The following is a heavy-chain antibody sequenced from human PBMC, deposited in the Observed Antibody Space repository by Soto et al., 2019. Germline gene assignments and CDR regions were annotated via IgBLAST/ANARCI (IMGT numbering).Heavy chain of an antibody. V-gene: IGHV1-69*01. CDR1: GGTFSSYA. D-gene: IGHD3-22*01. CDR3: ASSSDLWVSADYYDTSGYLDY. Sequence: QVQLVQSGAEVKKPGSSVKVSCKASGGTFSSYAISWVRQAPRQGLEWMGGIIPIFGTANYAQKFQGRVTITADESTSTAYMELSSLRSEDTAVYYCASSSDLWVSADYYDTSGYLDYWGQGTLVTVSS. J-gene: IGHJ4*02. CDR2: IIPIFGTA.